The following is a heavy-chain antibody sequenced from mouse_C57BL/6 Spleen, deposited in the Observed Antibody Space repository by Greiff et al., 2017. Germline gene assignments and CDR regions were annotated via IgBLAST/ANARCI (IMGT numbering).Heavy chain of an antibody. Sequence: VQLQQSGPELVKPGASVKMSCKASGYTFTDYNMHWVKQSHGKSLEWIGYINPNNGGTSYNQKFKGKATLTVNKSSSTAYMELRSLTSEDSAVYYCARTNYGSSPYYAMDYWGQGTSVTVSS. CDR2: INPNNGGT. V-gene: IGHV1-22*01. J-gene: IGHJ4*01. D-gene: IGHD1-1*01. CDR1: GYTFTDYN. CDR3: ARTNYGSSPYYAMDY.